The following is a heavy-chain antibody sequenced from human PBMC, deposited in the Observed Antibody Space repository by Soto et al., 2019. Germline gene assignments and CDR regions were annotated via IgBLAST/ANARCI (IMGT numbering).Heavy chain of an antibody. V-gene: IGHV5-51*07. CDR1: GYSFRSYC. J-gene: IGHJ4*02. Sequence: GESLKISCKTPGYSFRSYCIGWVHQVPGKGLEWMAIIYPCDSNTRYSPSFQRQVTTSAATSISTASLQWSSLKAADSAMYYCARHLHSDSVHITPVSPDYWGQGTLVTVSS. CDR3: ARHLHSDSVHITPVSPDY. CDR2: IYPCDSNT. D-gene: IGHD4-4*01.